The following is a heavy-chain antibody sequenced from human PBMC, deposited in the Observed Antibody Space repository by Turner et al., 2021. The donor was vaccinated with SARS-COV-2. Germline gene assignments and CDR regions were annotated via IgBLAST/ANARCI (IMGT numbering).Heavy chain of an antibody. CDR3: GRLMATTDTNYFYYGMDF. V-gene: IGHV3-21*06. CDR2: ISGSSRYI. J-gene: IGHJ6*02. CDR1: GFPFSPYS. D-gene: IGHD5-12*01. Sequence: EVQLVESGGGLVEPGGSLRLSCAASGFPFSPYSMNWVRKAPGKGLEWVSSISGSSRYIFYADSVKGRFTISRDNARNSLYLQMDSLRAEDSAIYYCGRLMATTDTNYFYYGMDFWGQGTTVTVSS.